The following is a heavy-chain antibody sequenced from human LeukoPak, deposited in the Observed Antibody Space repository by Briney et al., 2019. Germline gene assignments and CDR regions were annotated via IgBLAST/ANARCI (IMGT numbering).Heavy chain of an antibody. V-gene: IGHV4-39*01. J-gene: IGHJ6*03. CDR1: GGSISSSRYF. D-gene: IGHD5-24*01. CDR3: ARMDGDGFDPRIYYYDYYMDG. Sequence: SETLSLICSVSGGSISSSRYFGPSIPQPPGKVLEWIGNIYYSGSTYYNPTIKSRVTISVDTSKNKFSLKLSSETAADTAVYHCARMDGDGFDPRIYYYDYYMDGWGKGTTVTVSS. CDR2: IYYSGST.